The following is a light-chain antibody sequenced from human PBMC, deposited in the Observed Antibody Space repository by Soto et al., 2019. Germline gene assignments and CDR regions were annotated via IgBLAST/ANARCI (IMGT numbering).Light chain of an antibody. CDR3: QSYDSNLSGV. Sequence: QSVLAQPPSVSGAPGQRVTISCTGSSSNIGAGYDVHWYQQFPGTAPKLLIYGNSNRPSGVPDRFSGSKSGTSASLAITGLQAEDEADYYCQSYDSNLSGVFGSGTKVTVL. V-gene: IGLV1-40*01. CDR1: SSNIGAGYD. J-gene: IGLJ1*01. CDR2: GNS.